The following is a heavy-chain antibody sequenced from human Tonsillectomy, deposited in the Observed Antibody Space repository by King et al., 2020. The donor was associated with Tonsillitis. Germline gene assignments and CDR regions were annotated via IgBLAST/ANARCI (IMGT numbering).Heavy chain of an antibody. V-gene: IGHV3-48*03. Sequence: GGGLGEPGGDLGPSGVGSGFSFRSYEMNWVRQAPGKGLEWVSYMSSSGSIKYYADSVKGRFTISRDNAKNSLYLQLNSLRAEDTAVYYCARVQQSHASVDYWGQGTLVTVSS. D-gene: IGHD4-11*01. CDR1: GFSFRSYE. J-gene: IGHJ4*02. CDR2: MSSSGSIK. CDR3: ARVQQSHASVDY.